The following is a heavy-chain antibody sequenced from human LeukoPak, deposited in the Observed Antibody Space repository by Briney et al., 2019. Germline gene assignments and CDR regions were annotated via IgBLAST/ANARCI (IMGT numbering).Heavy chain of an antibody. V-gene: IGHV4-39*07. J-gene: IGHJ5*02. CDR1: GGSISSSSYY. CDR3: ARSSEVPAARFDP. D-gene: IGHD2-2*01. Sequence: SETLSLTCAVSGGSISSSSYYWGWIRQPPGKGLEWIGSIYYSGSTYYNPSLKSRVTISVDTSKNQFSLKLSSVTAADTAVYYCARSSEVPAARFDPWGQGTLVTVSS. CDR2: IYYSGST.